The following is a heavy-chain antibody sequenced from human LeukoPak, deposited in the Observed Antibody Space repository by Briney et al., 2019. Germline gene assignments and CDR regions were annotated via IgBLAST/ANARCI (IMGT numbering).Heavy chain of an antibody. CDR1: GGSISSYY. V-gene: IGHV4-4*07. CDR3: ARDLVVVPAATPPTLGAFDI. CDR2: IYTSGST. Sequence: SETLSLTCTVSGGSISSYYWSWIRQPAGKGLEWIGRIYTSGSTNYNPSLKSRVTMSVDTSKNQFSLKLSSVTAADTAVYYCARDLVVVPAATPPTLGAFDIWGQGAMVTVSS. J-gene: IGHJ3*02. D-gene: IGHD2-2*02.